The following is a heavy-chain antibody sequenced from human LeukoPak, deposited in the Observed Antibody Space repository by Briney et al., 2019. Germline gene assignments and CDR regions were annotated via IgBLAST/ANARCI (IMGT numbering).Heavy chain of an antibody. CDR3: ARDSGGGNFDF. J-gene: IGHJ4*02. D-gene: IGHD4-23*01. CDR1: GFTFSSYS. V-gene: IGHV3-21*01. CDR2: ISSSSSYI. Sequence: GGSLRLSCAASGFTFSSYSMNWVRQAPGKGLEWVSSISSSSSYIYYADSVKGRFTISRDNAKNSLHLQMNSLRAEDTAVYYCARDSGGGNFDFWGQGTVVTVSS.